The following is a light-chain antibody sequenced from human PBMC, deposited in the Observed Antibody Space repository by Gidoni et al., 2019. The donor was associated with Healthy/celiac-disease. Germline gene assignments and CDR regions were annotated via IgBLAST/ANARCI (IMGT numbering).Light chain of an antibody. CDR2: KAS. V-gene: IGKV1-5*03. Sequence: DIQMTQSLSTLSASGGDRVTITCRASQSISSWLAWYQQKPGKAPKLLIYKASSLESGVPSRFSGSGSGTEFTLTISSLQPDDFATYYCQQYNSYSPWTFGQGTKVXIK. CDR3: QQYNSYSPWT. J-gene: IGKJ1*01. CDR1: QSISSW.